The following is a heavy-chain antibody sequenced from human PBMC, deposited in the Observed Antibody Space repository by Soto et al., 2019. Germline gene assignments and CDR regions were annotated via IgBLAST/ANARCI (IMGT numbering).Heavy chain of an antibody. D-gene: IGHD2-21*01. J-gene: IGHJ5*02. CDR3: ARVPYCGGECSSWFDP. CDR1: GGTFSSYA. Sequence: GASVKVSCKASGGTFSSYAISWVRQAPGQGLEWMGGIIPIFGTANYAQRFQGRVTITADESTSTAYMELSSLRSEDTAVYYCARVPYCGGECSSWFDPWGQGTLVTVSS. V-gene: IGHV1-69*13. CDR2: IIPIFGTA.